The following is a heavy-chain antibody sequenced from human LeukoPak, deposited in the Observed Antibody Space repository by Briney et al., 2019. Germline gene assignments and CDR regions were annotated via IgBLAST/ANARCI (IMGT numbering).Heavy chain of an antibody. CDR3: AKDRHVLLWFGEPCYFDY. D-gene: IGHD3-10*01. CDR1: GFTFSSYA. J-gene: IGHJ4*02. V-gene: IGHV3-23*01. CDR2: ISGSGGST. Sequence: PGGTLRLSCAASGFTFSSYAMSWVRQAPGKGLEWVSAISGSGGSTYYADSVKGRFTISRDNSKNTLYLQMNSLRAKDTAVYYCAKDRHVLLWFGEPCYFDYWGQGTLVTVSS.